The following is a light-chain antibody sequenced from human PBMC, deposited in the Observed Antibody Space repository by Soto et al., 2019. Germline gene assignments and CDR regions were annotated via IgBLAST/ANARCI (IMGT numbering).Light chain of an antibody. J-gene: IGKJ2*01. V-gene: IGKV3-15*01. Sequence: EIVMTQSPATLSVSPGDRATLSCRASQSVRSYLAWYQQKPGQSPRLLISGASTRATGFPARFSGSGSGTEFTLTISNLQSEDCAVYYCQQYNNWPYTFGQGTKLEIK. CDR3: QQYNNWPYT. CDR2: GAS. CDR1: QSVRSY.